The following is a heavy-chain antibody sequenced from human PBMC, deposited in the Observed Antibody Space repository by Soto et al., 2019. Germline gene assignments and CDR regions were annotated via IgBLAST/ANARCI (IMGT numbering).Heavy chain of an antibody. D-gene: IGHD6-19*01. V-gene: IGHV4-59*01. CDR1: DGSISTYY. CDR3: ASDRSSGWDQGYGMDV. J-gene: IGHJ6*02. Sequence: SETLSLTCTVSDGSISTYYWIWIRQPPGKGLEWIGYIYYSGSTSYNPSLKSRVTISVDTSKNQFSLKLRSVTAADTAVYYCASDRSSGWDQGYGMDVWGQGTTVTVSS. CDR2: IYYSGST.